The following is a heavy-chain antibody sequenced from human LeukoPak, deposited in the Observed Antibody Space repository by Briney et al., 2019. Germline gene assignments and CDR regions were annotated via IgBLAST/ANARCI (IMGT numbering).Heavy chain of an antibody. CDR3: ARDRTMEGYYDSSGYHAFDI. Sequence: GGALRLSCAASGFTFSSYSMNWVRQAPGKGLAWVSSISSSSSYIYYADSVKGRFTISRDNAKNSLYLQMNSLRAEDTAVYYCARDRTMEGYYDSSGYHAFDIWGQGTMVTVSS. D-gene: IGHD3-22*01. V-gene: IGHV3-21*01. CDR2: ISSSSSYI. J-gene: IGHJ3*02. CDR1: GFTFSSYS.